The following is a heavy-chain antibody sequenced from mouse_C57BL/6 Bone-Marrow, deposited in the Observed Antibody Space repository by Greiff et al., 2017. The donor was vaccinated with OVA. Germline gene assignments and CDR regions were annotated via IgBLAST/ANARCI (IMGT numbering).Heavy chain of an antibody. CDR2: INPSSGYT. CDR3: ATETWYCDV. CDR1: GYTFTSYW. Sequence: QVQLQQSGAELAKPGASVKLSCKASGYTFTSYWMHWVKQRPGQGLEWIGYINPSSGYTKYNQKFKDKATLTADNSSSTAYMQLSSLTDEDSAVYYCATETWYCDVWGTGTTLTVSS. J-gene: IGHJ1*03. V-gene: IGHV1-7*01.